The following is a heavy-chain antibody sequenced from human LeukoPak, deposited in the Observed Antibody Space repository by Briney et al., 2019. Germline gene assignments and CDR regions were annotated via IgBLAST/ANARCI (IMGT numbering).Heavy chain of an antibody. J-gene: IGHJ4*02. CDR1: GGSFSGYY. V-gene: IGHV4-34*01. CDR3: ARTLFFDY. Sequence: SETLSLTCAVYGGSFSGYYWSWIRQPPGKGLEWIGEINHSGSTNYNPSLKSRVTISVDTSKNQFSLKLSSVTAADTAVYYCARTLFFDYWGQGTLVTVSS. CDR2: INHSGST.